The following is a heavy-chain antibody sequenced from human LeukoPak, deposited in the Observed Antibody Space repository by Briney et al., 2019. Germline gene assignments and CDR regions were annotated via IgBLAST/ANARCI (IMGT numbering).Heavy chain of an antibody. D-gene: IGHD4-11*01. Sequence: ASVKVSCKASGYTFTSYGISWVRQAPGQGLEWMGWISAYNGNTNYAQKRQGRVTMTTDTSTSTAYMELRSLRSDDTAVYYCARDRSTVTGNYYYYGMDVWGQGTTVTVSS. CDR3: ARDRSTVTGNYYYYGMDV. J-gene: IGHJ6*02. V-gene: IGHV1-18*01. CDR1: GYTFTSYG. CDR2: ISAYNGNT.